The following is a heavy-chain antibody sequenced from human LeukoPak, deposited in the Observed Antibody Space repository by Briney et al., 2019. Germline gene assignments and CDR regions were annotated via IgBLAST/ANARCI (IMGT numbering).Heavy chain of an antibody. J-gene: IGHJ4*02. CDR1: GFTFNSYA. CDR3: AKDFRGYGDYHSFDY. Sequence: PGGSLRLSCAASGFTFNSYAMTWVPQAPGKGLEWIAAFCGYGAGTHYADSVKGRFTISRDNYKNTLYLQMNSLRAEDTAVYYCAKDFRGYGDYHSFDYRGQGTLVTVSS. D-gene: IGHD4-17*01. V-gene: IGHV3-23*01. CDR2: FCGYGAGT.